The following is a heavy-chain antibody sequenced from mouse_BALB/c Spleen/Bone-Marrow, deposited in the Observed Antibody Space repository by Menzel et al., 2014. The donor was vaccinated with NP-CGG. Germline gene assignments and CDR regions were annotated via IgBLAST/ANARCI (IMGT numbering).Heavy chain of an antibody. CDR2: IRNKAYGYTT. Sequence: EVKLVESGGGLVQPGGSLRLSCVTSGFTFIDYYMNWVRQPPGKALEWVGFIRNKAYGYTTEYSASVKGRFTISRDNSQNILYLQMNTLRAEDSATYYCTRDMGGILFDSWGQGTTLTGSS. CDR1: GFTFIDYY. J-gene: IGHJ2*01. D-gene: IGHD4-1*01. CDR3: TRDMGGILFDS. V-gene: IGHV7-3*02.